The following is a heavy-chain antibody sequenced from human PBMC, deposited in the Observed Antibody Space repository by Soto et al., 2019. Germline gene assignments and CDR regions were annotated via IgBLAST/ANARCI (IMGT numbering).Heavy chain of an antibody. CDR1: GFTFSSYG. D-gene: IGHD6-6*01. Sequence: GGSLRLSCAASGFTFSSYGMHWVRQAPGKGLEWVAVIWYDGSNKYYADSVKGRFTISRDNSKNTLYLQMNSLRAEDTAVYYCARVGSSSSPYNWFDSWGQGTLVTVSS. J-gene: IGHJ5*01. V-gene: IGHV3-33*08. CDR2: IWYDGSNK. CDR3: ARVGSSSSPYNWFDS.